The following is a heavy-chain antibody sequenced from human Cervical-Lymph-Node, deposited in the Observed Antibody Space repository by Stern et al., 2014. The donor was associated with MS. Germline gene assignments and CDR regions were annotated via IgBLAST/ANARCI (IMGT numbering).Heavy chain of an antibody. CDR2: IWYDGSNK. J-gene: IGHJ1*01. D-gene: IGHD4-23*01. Sequence: QLVQSGGGVVQPGRSLRLSCAASGFTFSSYGMHWVRQAPGKGLEWVAVIWYDGSNKYYADSVKGRFTISRDNSKKTLYLQMNSLRAEDTAVYYCAREGGNTAKYFQHWGQGTLVTVSS. CDR1: GFTFSSYG. V-gene: IGHV3-33*01. CDR3: AREGGNTAKYFQH.